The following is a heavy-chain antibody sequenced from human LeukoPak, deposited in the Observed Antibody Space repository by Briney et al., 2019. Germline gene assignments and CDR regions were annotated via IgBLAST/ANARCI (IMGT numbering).Heavy chain of an antibody. CDR1: GFTFSSYA. J-gene: IGHJ4*02. Sequence: PGGSLRLSCAASGFTFSSYALTWVRQAPGKGLEWVSSISSSSSYIYYTDSVKGRSTISRDNAKNSLFLEMNSLRDEDTAMYYCARLSGSEANWGQGTLVTVSS. V-gene: IGHV3-21*01. CDR3: ARLSGSEAN. D-gene: IGHD3-16*02. CDR2: ISSSSSYI.